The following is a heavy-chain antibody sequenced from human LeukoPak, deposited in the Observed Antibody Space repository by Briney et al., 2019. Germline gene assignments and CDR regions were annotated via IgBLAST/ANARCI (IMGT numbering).Heavy chain of an antibody. J-gene: IGHJ4*02. CDR2: IRGKTYGGTT. D-gene: IGHD1-26*01. V-gene: IGHV3-49*04. CDR3: TRGRGSYEWVDY. CDR1: GFTFGDYA. Sequence: GGSLRLSCTASGFTFGDYAMSWVRQTPGKGLEWVGFIRGKTYGGTTEYAASVTGRFAISRDDSKSIAYLQMNSLKTEDTGVYYCTRGRGSYEWVDYCSQGSLVTVSS.